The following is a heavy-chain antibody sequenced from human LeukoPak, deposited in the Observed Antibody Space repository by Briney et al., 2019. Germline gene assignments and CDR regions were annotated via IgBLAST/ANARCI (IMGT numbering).Heavy chain of an antibody. J-gene: IGHJ4*02. D-gene: IGHD5-24*01. CDR3: ARDPDGYASHFDY. V-gene: IGHV3-30-3*01. CDR2: ISYDGSNK. CDR1: GFTFSSYA. Sequence: GGSLILSCAASGFTFSSYAMHWVRQAPGKGPEWVAVISYDGSNKYCADSVKGRFTISRDNSKNTLYLQMNSLRAEDTAVYYCARDPDGYASHFDYWGQGTLVTVSS.